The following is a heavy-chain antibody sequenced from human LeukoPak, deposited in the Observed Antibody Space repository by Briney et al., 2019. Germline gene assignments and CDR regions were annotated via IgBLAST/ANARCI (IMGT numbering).Heavy chain of an antibody. J-gene: IGHJ3*02. V-gene: IGHV3-7*01. D-gene: IGHD1-26*01. Sequence: PGGSLRLSCAASGFTFSSYWMSWVRQAPGKGLEWVANTKQDGSEKDYVDSVKGRFTISRDNAKNSLYLQMNSLRAEDTAVYYCVRPYSGSAKGTFDIWGQGTMVTVSS. CDR2: TKQDGSEK. CDR1: GFTFSSYW. CDR3: VRPYSGSAKGTFDI.